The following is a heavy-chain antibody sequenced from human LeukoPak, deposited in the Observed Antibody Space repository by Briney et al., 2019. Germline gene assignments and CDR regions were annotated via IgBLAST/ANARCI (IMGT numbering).Heavy chain of an antibody. Sequence: SETLSLTCTVSGYSISSGYYWGWIRQPPGKGLEWIGSIYHSGSTYYNPSLKSRVTMSVDTSKNQFSLKLSSVTAADTAVYYCARVVPAAIYYYYYYMDVWGKGTTVTISS. V-gene: IGHV4-38-2*02. D-gene: IGHD2-2*01. CDR3: ARVVPAAIYYYYYYMDV. J-gene: IGHJ6*03. CDR1: GYSISSGYY. CDR2: IYHSGST.